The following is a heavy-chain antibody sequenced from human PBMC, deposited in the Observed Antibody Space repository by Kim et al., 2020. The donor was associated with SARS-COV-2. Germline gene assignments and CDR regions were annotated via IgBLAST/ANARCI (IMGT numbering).Heavy chain of an antibody. Sequence: GGSLRLSCAASGFTFSSYWMSWVRQAPGKGLEWVANIKQDGSEKYYVDSVKGRFTISRDNAKNSLYLQMNSLRAEDTAVYYCARDEAVAGTIYGMDVWGQGTTVTVSS. J-gene: IGHJ6*02. CDR2: IKQDGSEK. CDR1: GFTFSSYW. D-gene: IGHD6-19*01. V-gene: IGHV3-7*01. CDR3: ARDEAVAGTIYGMDV.